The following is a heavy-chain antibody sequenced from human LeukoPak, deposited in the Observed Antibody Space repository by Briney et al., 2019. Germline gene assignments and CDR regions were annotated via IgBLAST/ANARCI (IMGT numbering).Heavy chain of an antibody. J-gene: IGHJ5*02. CDR2: IYNSGST. CDR3: ARDPERQNWFDP. V-gene: IGHV4-38-2*02. Sequence: SGTLSFTCTGSGYSISSGYYWGWIRQSPGKGLEWIGSIYNSGSTYYNPSLKSRVTISIDTSKNQFSLKLSSVTAADTAVYYCARDPERQNWFDPWGQGTLVTVSS. CDR1: GYSISSGYY.